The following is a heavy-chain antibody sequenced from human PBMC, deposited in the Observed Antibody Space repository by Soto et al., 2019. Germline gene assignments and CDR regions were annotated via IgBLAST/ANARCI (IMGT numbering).Heavy chain of an antibody. D-gene: IGHD6-19*01. CDR1: GFTFSSYA. CDR3: AREVGWYDGVDY. V-gene: IGHV3-30-3*01. Sequence: PGGSLRLSCAASGFTFSSYAMHWVRQAPGKGLEWVAVISYDGSNKYYADSVKGRFTISRDNSKNTLYLQMNSLRAEDTAVYYCAREVGWYDGVDYWGQGTLVTVSS. J-gene: IGHJ4*02. CDR2: ISYDGSNK.